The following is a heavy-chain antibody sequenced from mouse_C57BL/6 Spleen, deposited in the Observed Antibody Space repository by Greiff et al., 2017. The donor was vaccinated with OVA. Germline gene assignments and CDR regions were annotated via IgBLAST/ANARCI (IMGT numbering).Heavy chain of an antibody. V-gene: IGHV1-52*01. CDR2: IDPSDSET. D-gene: IGHD4-1*02. CDR3: AQLGRPHFDY. Sequence: QVQLQQSGAELVRPGSSVKLSCKASGYTFTSYWMHWVKQRPIQGLEWIGNIDPSDSETHYNQKFKDKATLTVDKSSSTAYMQLSSLTSEDSAVYYCAQLGRPHFDYWGQGTTLTVSS. J-gene: IGHJ2*01. CDR1: GYTFTSYW.